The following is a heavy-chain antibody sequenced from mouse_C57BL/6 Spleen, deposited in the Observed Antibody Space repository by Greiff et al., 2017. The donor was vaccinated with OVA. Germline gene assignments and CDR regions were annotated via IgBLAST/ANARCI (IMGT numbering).Heavy chain of an antibody. Sequence: EVKVEESGGGLVKPGGSLKLSCAASGFTFSDYGMHWVRQAPEKGLEWVAYISSGSSTIYYADTVKGRFTISRDNAKNTLFLQMTSLRSEDTAMYYCASHYYALDYWGQGTTLTVSS. CDR3: ASHYYALDY. CDR2: ISSGSSTI. CDR1: GFTFSDYG. J-gene: IGHJ2*01. V-gene: IGHV5-17*01. D-gene: IGHD1-2*01.